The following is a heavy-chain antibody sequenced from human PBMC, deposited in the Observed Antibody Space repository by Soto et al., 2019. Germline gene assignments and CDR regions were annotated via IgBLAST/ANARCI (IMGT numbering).Heavy chain of an antibody. D-gene: IGHD3-10*01. V-gene: IGHV3-11*06. CDR1: GFTFSDYY. Sequence: QVQLVESGGGLVKPGGSLRLSCAASGFTFSDYYMSWIRQAPGKGLEWLSYISSSSTYTNYADSVEGRFTISRDNAKNSLQLQMNMLRAEDTAVYYCARVPYYYTSGTDYGMDVWGQGTTVTVSS. J-gene: IGHJ6*02. CDR3: ARVPYYYTSGTDYGMDV. CDR2: ISSSSTYT.